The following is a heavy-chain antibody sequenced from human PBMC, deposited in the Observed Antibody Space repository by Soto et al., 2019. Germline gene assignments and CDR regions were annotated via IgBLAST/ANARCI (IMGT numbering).Heavy chain of an antibody. Sequence: PSETLSLTCTVSGGSMTSYYWSWIRQPPGKGLEWIGYIYHSGSTNYNPSLKSRVSISVDTSKNQFSLKLSSVTAADTAVYYCARRDSEEYVYDIWGQGTMVTVS. CDR1: GGSMTSYY. D-gene: IGHD1-26*01. V-gene: IGHV4-59*08. CDR3: ARRDSEEYVYDI. CDR2: IYHSGST. J-gene: IGHJ3*02.